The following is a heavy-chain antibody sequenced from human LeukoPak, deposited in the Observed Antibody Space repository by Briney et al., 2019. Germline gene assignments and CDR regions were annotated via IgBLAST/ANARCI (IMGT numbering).Heavy chain of an antibody. Sequence: ASVKVSCKASGYTFTSYDINWVRHAPGQGLEWMGCMNPNSGDTGSTQKFHGRVTLTRNTSISTAYMELSSLRSEDTDVYYCGRGTGYCSSTSCYPSGHYYGMDVWGQGTTVTVSS. J-gene: IGHJ6*02. CDR1: GYTFTSYD. CDR3: GRGTGYCSSTSCYPSGHYYGMDV. V-gene: IGHV1-8*01. CDR2: MNPNSGDT. D-gene: IGHD2-2*01.